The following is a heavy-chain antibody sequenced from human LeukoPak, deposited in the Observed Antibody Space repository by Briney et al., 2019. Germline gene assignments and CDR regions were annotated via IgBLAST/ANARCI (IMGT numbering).Heavy chain of an antibody. CDR3: AKDGGGPARPLIAAAGKSFDY. Sequence: GWSLRLSCAASGFTFSSYAMSWVRQAPGKGLEWVSAISGSGGSTYYADSVKGRFTISRDNSKNTLYLQMNSLRAGDTAVYYCAKDGGGPARPLIAAAGKSFDYWGQGTLVTVSS. V-gene: IGHV3-23*01. J-gene: IGHJ4*02. D-gene: IGHD6-13*01. CDR1: GFTFSSYA. CDR2: ISGSGGST.